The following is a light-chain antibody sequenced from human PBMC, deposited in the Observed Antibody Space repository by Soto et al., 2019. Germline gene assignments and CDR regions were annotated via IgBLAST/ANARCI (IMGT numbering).Light chain of an antibody. CDR3: SSYTANNNFAVI. CDR2: EVS. Sequence: QSVLTQPPSASGSPGQSVTISCTGTSSDVGGYNYVSWYQQHPGKAPKLMISEVSKRPSGVPDRFSGSKSGNTASLTVSGLQAEDEADYYCSSYTANNNFAVIFGGGTQLTVL. CDR1: SSDVGGYNY. V-gene: IGLV2-8*01. J-gene: IGLJ2*01.